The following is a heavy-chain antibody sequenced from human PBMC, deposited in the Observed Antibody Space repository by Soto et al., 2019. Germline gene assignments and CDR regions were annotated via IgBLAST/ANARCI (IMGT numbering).Heavy chain of an antibody. Sequence: PGGSLRLSCAASGFTFSSYAMSWVRQAPGKGLEWVSAISGSGGSTYYADSVKGRFTISRDNSKNTLYLQMNSLRAEDTAVYYCAKTTFYYDSQRGDYWGQGTLVTVSS. CDR2: ISGSGGST. D-gene: IGHD3-22*01. CDR3: AKTTFYYDSQRGDY. V-gene: IGHV3-23*01. J-gene: IGHJ4*02. CDR1: GFTFSSYA.